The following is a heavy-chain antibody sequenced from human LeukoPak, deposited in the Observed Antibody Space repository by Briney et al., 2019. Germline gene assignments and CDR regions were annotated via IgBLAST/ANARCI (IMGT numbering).Heavy chain of an antibody. CDR3: ARYCTNGVCYNFDY. V-gene: IGHV3-21*01. CDR2: ISNSSSYI. D-gene: IGHD2-8*01. CDR1: GFTFSSYS. Sequence: PGGSLRLSCAASGFTFSSYSMNWVRQAPGKGLEWVSSISNSSSYIYYADSVKGRFTISRDNAKNSLYLQMNSLRAEDTAVYYCARYCTNGVCYNFDYWGQGTLVTVSS. J-gene: IGHJ4*02.